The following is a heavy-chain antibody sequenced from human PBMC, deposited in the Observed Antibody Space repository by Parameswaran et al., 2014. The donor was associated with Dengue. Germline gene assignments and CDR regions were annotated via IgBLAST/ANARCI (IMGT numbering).Heavy chain of an antibody. CDR3: ARPWDRVGGYYYYGMDV. Sequence: WVRQAPGQGLEWMGWMNPNSGNTGYAQKFQGRVTMTRNTSISTAYMELSSLRSEDTAVYCCARPWDRVGGYYYYGMDVWGQGTTVTVSS. D-gene: IGHD1-26*01. CDR2: MNPNSGNT. V-gene: IGHV1-8*01. J-gene: IGHJ6*02.